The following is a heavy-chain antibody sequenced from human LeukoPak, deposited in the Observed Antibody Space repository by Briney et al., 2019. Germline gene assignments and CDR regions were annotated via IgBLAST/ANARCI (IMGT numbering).Heavy chain of an antibody. V-gene: IGHV1-18*01. CDR1: GYTFTSYG. CDR2: ISAYNGNT. Sequence: ASVKVSCKASGYTFTSYGISWVRQAPGQGLEWMGWISAYNGNTNYAQKLQGRVTITADKSTSTAYMELSSLRSEDTAVYYCATPYYYDSSGYYQNDAFDIWGQGTMVTVSS. D-gene: IGHD3-22*01. J-gene: IGHJ3*02. CDR3: ATPYYYDSSGYYQNDAFDI.